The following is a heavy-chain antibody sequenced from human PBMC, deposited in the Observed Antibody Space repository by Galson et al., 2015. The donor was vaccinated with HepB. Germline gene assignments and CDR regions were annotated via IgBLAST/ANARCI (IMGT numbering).Heavy chain of an antibody. J-gene: IGHJ4*02. Sequence: CAISGDSVSSNSVAWIWIRQSPSRGLEWLGRTYYRSKWYNDYAVSVKSRITINPDTSKNQLSLQLNSVTPEDTAVYYCARAVGYYDGSVYQIFDYWGQGTLVTVSS. CDR1: GDSVSSNSVA. CDR2: TYYRSKWYN. D-gene: IGHD3-22*01. V-gene: IGHV6-1*01. CDR3: ARAVGYYDGSVYQIFDY.